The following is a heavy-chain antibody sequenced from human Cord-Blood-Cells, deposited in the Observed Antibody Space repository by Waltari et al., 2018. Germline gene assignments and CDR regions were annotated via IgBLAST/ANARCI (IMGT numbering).Heavy chain of an antibody. Sequence: QVQLVQSGAEVKKPGSSVKVSCKASGGTFSSYAISWLRQAPGQGLEWMGGIIPIFCTANYAQKFQGRVTISADKSTSTAYMELSSLRAEDTAVYYCAFDLVATIQQMAWGQGTLVTVSS. CDR2: IIPIFCTA. CDR1: GGTFSSYA. V-gene: IGHV1-69*06. J-gene: IGHJ4*02. CDR3: AFDLVATIQQMA. D-gene: IGHD5-12*01.